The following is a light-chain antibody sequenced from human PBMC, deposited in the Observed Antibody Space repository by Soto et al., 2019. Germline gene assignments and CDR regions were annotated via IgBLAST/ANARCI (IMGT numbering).Light chain of an antibody. CDR1: SPNIGKNY. CDR3: APWDSSLKAVV. J-gene: IGLJ2*01. V-gene: IGLV1-51*01. CDR2: DND. Sequence: QSVLTQPPSVSAAPGQKVTISCSGSSPNIGKNYVSWYLHLPGTAPKFLIYDNDVRASGIPDRFSGSKSGTSATLGITGLQPGDEAVYYCAPWDSSLKAVVFGGGTKLTVL.